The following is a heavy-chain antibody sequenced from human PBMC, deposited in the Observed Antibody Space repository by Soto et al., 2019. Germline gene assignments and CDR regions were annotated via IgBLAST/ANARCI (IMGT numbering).Heavy chain of an antibody. Sequence: GGSLRLSCAGSGFTFEEYAMHWLRQVPGKGLEWVSGISWNSGSIGYAGSVKGRFTISRDNARNSLYLQMDSLRAEDTAFYYCARDGTRAYTSSWYYFDYWGQGALVTVSS. D-gene: IGHD6-13*01. CDR3: ARDGTRAYTSSWYYFDY. J-gene: IGHJ4*02. V-gene: IGHV3-9*01. CDR2: ISWNSGSI. CDR1: GFTFEEYA.